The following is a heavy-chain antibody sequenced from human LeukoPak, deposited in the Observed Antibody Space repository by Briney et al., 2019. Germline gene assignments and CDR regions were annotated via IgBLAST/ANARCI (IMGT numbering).Heavy chain of an antibody. D-gene: IGHD3-22*01. V-gene: IGHV4-39*01. CDR3: AKAGVRYFDSSGLYAFDF. CDR1: GGSITITSYY. Sequence: PSETLSLTCAVSGGSITITSYYWACIRQPPGKGLEWIVTIYYSVSTYHNPSLKSRVTLSVDTSRNQFSLRLSSVDAADTAVYYCAKAGVRYFDSSGLYAFDFWGQGTTVTVSS. CDR2: IYYSVST. J-gene: IGHJ3*01.